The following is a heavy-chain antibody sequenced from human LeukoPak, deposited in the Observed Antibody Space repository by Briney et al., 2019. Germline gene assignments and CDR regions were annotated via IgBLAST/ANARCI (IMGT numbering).Heavy chain of an antibody. CDR1: GGSISSYY. CDR2: IYTSGST. CDR3: ATTPRSSGWFDY. J-gene: IGHJ4*02. D-gene: IGHD6-19*01. V-gene: IGHV4-4*07. Sequence: SETLSLTCTVSGGSISSYYWSWIRQPAGKGLEWIGRIYTSGSTNYNPSLKSRVTMSVGTSKNQFSLKLSSVTAADAAVYYCATTPRSSGWFDYWGQGTLVTVSS.